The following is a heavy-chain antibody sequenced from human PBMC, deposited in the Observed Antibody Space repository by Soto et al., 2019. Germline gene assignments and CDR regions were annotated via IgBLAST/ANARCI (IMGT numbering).Heavy chain of an antibody. J-gene: IGHJ4*02. V-gene: IGHV4-34*01. D-gene: IGHD5-18*01. CDR2: INHSGST. CDR1: GGSFSGYY. Sequence: SETLSLTCAVYGGSFSGYYWTWIRLPPGKGLEWIGEINHSGSTNYNPSLKSRVTISVDTSKNQFSLKLSSVTAADTAVYYCARDRKGYSYGYYFDYWGQGTLVTVSS. CDR3: ARDRKGYSYGYYFDY.